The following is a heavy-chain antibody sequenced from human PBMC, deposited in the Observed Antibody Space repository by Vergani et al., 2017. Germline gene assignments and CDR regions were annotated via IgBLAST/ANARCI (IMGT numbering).Heavy chain of an antibody. D-gene: IGHD5-18*01. CDR1: GGSISSYY. CDR3: AGHRGYSYGHDY. Sequence: QVQLQESGPGLVKPSETLSLTCTVSGGSISSYYWSWIRQPPGKGLEWIGYIYYSGSTNYNPSLKSRVTISVDTSKNQFSLKLSSVTAADTAVYYCAGHRGYSYGHDYWGQGTLVTVSS. J-gene: IGHJ4*02. CDR2: IYYSGST. V-gene: IGHV4-59*08.